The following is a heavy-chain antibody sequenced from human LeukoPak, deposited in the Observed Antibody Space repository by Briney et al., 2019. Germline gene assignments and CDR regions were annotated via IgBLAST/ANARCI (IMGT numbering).Heavy chain of an antibody. CDR3: ARDLMRFGVPLLRRNRQNWFDP. CDR1: GGSISSSSYY. CDR2: IYYSGST. V-gene: IGHV4-39*07. D-gene: IGHD3-10*01. Sequence: KASETLSLTCTVSGGSISSSSYYWGWIRQPPGKGLEWIGSIYYSGSTYYNPSLKSRVTISVDTSKNQFSLKLSSVTAADTAVYYCARDLMRFGVPLLRRNRQNWFDPWGQGTLVTVSS. J-gene: IGHJ5*02.